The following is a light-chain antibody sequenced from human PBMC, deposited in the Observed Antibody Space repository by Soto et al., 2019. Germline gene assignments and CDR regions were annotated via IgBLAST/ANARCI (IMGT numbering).Light chain of an antibody. V-gene: IGLV2-14*01. CDR3: SSYSTTTSPHVL. Sequence: QSALAQPASVSGSPGQSITISCTGTRSDIGRYNYVSWYQQRPGKAPKLLIYEVTYRPSGVSARFSGSKSGSTASLTISGLQAEDGADYYCSSYSTTTSPHVLFGGGT. CDR2: EVT. CDR1: RSDIGRYNY. J-gene: IGLJ2*01.